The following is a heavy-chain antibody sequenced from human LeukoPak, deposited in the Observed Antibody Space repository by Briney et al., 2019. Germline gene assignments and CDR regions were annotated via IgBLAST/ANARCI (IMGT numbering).Heavy chain of an antibody. CDR2: VGTGGHT. Sequence: GGSLRLSCSASGFTFSNYDMHWVRQEKGKGLGWVSSVGTGGHTYYAPSVKGRFTISRENAKNSLYLQMNSLRAGDTAIYYCTRGGLEAPCDVWGQGTMVAVSS. J-gene: IGHJ3*01. CDR1: GFTFSNYD. CDR3: TRGGLEAPCDV. V-gene: IGHV3-13*01. D-gene: IGHD5-24*01.